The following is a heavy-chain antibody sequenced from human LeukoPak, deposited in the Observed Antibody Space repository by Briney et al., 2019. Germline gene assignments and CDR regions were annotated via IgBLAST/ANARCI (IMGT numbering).Heavy chain of an antibody. J-gene: IGHJ4*02. D-gene: IGHD2-8*02. CDR1: GFIFSSYG. Sequence: GGSLRLSCAASGFIFSSYGMHWVRQAPGKGLEWVAFIQYDGSNTYYADSVKGRFTISRDNSKSTLSLQMNSLRAEDTAIYYCATYRQVLLPFESWGQGTLVTVSS. CDR2: IQYDGSNT. V-gene: IGHV3-30*02. CDR3: ATYRQVLLPFES.